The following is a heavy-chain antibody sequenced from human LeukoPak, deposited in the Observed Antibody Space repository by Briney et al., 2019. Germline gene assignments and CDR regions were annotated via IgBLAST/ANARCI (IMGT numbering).Heavy chain of an antibody. D-gene: IGHD2-15*01. V-gene: IGHV1-8*01. CDR2: MNPNSGNT. CDR3: ARGRGRNWFDP. J-gene: IGHJ5*02. Sequence: GASVTVSFKASGYTFTIYDINWVRQATGQGLEWMGWMNPNSGNTGYAQKFQGRVTITRNTSISTAYMELSSLRSEDTAVYYCARGRGRNWFDPWGQGTLVTVSS. CDR1: GYTFTIYD.